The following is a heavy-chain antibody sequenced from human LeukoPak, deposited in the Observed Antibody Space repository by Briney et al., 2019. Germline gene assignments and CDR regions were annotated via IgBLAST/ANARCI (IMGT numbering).Heavy chain of an antibody. J-gene: IGHJ4*02. Sequence: PSETLSLTCTVSGGSISTYYWSWIRQPPGKGLEWIGYIYHSGSTNYNPSLKSRVTISVDTSKSQISLKVSSVTAADTAVYYCAATRVKEICFGEIPLWGQGTLVTVSS. CDR3: AATRVKEICFGEIPL. D-gene: IGHD3-10*01. CDR1: GGSISTYY. V-gene: IGHV4-59*01. CDR2: IYHSGST.